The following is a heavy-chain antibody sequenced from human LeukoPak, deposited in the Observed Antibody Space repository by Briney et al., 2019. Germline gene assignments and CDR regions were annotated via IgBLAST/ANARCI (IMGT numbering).Heavy chain of an antibody. CDR2: INPNSGGT. V-gene: IGHV1-2*06. CDR3: ASGAPSYCSGGSCYRGFDY. CDR1: GYTFTGYY. J-gene: IGHJ4*02. D-gene: IGHD2-15*01. Sequence: ASVKVSCKASGYTFTGYYMHWVRQAPGQGLEWMGRINPNSGGTNYAQKLQGRVTMTRDTSISTAYMELSRLRSDDTAVYYCASGAPSYCSGGSCYRGFDYWGQGTLVTVSS.